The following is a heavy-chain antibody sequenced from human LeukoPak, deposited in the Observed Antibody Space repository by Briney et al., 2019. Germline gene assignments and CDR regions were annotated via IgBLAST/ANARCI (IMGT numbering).Heavy chain of an antibody. J-gene: IGHJ6*03. V-gene: IGHV3-20*04. D-gene: IGHD3-3*01. Sequence: GGSLRLSCAASGYTFDDYGMSWVRQAPGKGLEWVSGINWNGGSTGYADSVKGRFTISRDNAKNSLYLQMNSLRAEDTAVYYCARGPEQSDYYYYYMDVWGQGTLVTVSS. CDR3: ARGPEQSDYYYYYMDV. CDR1: GYTFDDYG. CDR2: INWNGGST.